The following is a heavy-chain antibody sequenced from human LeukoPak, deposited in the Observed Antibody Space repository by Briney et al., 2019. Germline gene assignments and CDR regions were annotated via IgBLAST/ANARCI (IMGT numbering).Heavy chain of an antibody. CDR3: AKGYVEMATITPLEFDY. D-gene: IGHD5-24*01. J-gene: IGHJ4*02. CDR1: GYTFTGYY. Sequence: GASVKVSCKASGYTFTGYYMHWVRQAPGQGLEWMGWINPNSGGTNYAQKFQGRVTMTRDMSTSTVYMELSSLRSEDTAVYYCAKGYVEMATITPLEFDYWGQGTLVTVSS. V-gene: IGHV1-2*02. CDR2: INPNSGGT.